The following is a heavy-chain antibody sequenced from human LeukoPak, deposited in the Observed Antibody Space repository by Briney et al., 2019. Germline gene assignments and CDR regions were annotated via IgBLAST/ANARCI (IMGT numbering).Heavy chain of an antibody. Sequence: PGGSLRLSCAASGFTFSSYGMHWVRQAPGKGLEWVAVIWYDGSNKYYADSVKGRFTISRDNSKNTLYLQMNSLRAEDTAVYYCAKDLSYDSSGYYPYWGQGTLVTVSS. V-gene: IGHV3-33*06. CDR1: GFTFSSYG. D-gene: IGHD3-22*01. CDR2: IWYDGSNK. CDR3: AKDLSYDSSGYYPY. J-gene: IGHJ4*02.